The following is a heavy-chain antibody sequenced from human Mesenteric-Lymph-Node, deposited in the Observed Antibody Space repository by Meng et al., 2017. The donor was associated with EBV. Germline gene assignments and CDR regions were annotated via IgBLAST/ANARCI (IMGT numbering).Heavy chain of an antibody. J-gene: IGHJ4*02. Sequence: QGEVVQSEAECTKPGASGEVSCRASGYTFTSFGISLVRQAPGQGLEWMGWINTNSGNPTYAQGFTGRFVFSLDTSVSTAYMQISNLKAEDTAVYYCARADDYGGNPDNWGQGTLVTVSS. CDR2: INTNSGNP. D-gene: IGHD4-23*01. CDR1: GYTFTSFG. V-gene: IGHV7-4-1*02. CDR3: ARADDYGGNPDN.